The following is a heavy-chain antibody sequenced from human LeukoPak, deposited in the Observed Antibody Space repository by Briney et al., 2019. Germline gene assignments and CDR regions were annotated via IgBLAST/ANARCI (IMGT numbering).Heavy chain of an antibody. Sequence: GESLQISCQGSGYSFTSYWIGWVRQMPGKGLEWMGIIYPGDSDTRYSPSFQGQVTISADKSISTAYLQWSSLKASDTAMYYCAGVRSGSYYYYYGMDVWGQGTTVTVSS. D-gene: IGHD1-26*01. CDR3: AGVRSGSYYYYYGMDV. CDR2: IYPGDSDT. J-gene: IGHJ6*02. V-gene: IGHV5-51*01. CDR1: GYSFTSYW.